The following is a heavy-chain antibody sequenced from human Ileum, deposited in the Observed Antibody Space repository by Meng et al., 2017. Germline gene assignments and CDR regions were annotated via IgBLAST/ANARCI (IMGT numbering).Heavy chain of an antibody. CDR3: ARDHWGSLDY. Sequence: VHLQGSGPGLLRPSETLSLICPVSGGSVSTSDYQWGWIRQPPGKGLEWIGYAGTNYNPSLKSRVTISVDTSKRQFSLKLTSVTAADTAVYYCARDHWGSLDYWGQGILVTVSS. CDR1: GGSVSTSDYQ. J-gene: IGHJ4*02. D-gene: IGHD7-27*01. V-gene: IGHV4-61*08. CDR2: AGT.